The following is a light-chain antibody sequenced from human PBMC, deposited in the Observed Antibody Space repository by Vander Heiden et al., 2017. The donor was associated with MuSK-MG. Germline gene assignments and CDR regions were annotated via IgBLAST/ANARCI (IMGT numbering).Light chain of an antibody. CDR2: KDS. CDR3: YSAADNSRRV. Sequence: SYELTQPSSVSVSPGQTARITCSGDVLAKKYARWFQQKPGQAPVLVIYKDSERPSGIPGRFSGSSSGTTVTLTISGAQVEDEADYYCYSAADNSRRVFGGGTKLTVL. J-gene: IGLJ2*01. V-gene: IGLV3-27*01. CDR1: VLAKKY.